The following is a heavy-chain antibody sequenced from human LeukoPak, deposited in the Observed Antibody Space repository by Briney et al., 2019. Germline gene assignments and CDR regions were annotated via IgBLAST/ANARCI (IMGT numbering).Heavy chain of an antibody. V-gene: IGHV3-30*02. Sequence: PGGSLRLSCVASGSTFTNHGMHWVRQAPGKGLEWVASIWDDGSDKYSADSVRGRFTISRDNSKKTLYLQMNSLRAEDTAVYYCAKDAANLLYYSDYWGQGALVTVSS. CDR1: GSTFTNHG. D-gene: IGHD2-15*01. CDR3: AKDAANLLYYSDY. CDR2: IWDDGSDK. J-gene: IGHJ4*02.